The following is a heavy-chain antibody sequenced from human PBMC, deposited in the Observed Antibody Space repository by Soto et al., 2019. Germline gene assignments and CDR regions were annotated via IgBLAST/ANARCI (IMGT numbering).Heavy chain of an antibody. V-gene: IGHV1-3*01. D-gene: IGHD2-8*01. J-gene: IGHJ4*02. CDR1: GYIFSDYA. CDR2: VNVGNGNT. Sequence: QVLLVQSGAEVKKPAASVKVSCKASGYIFSDYAMHWVRQAPGQRPEWMGWVNVGNGNTKYSQKFQGRLTITRDTSASTAYMELTSLTSDDTAVYYCARNGGDFWGQGTLVTVSS. CDR3: ARNGGDF.